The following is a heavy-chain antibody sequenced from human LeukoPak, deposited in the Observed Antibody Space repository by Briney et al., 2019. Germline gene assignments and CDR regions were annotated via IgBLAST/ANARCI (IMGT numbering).Heavy chain of an antibody. CDR3: ARIPCSSTSCYTPGFDY. D-gene: IGHD2-2*02. CDR1: GGSFSGYY. V-gene: IGHV4-34*01. J-gene: IGHJ4*02. CDR2: INHSGST. Sequence: SETLSLTCAVYGGSFSGYYWSWIRQPPGKGLEWIGEINHSGSTSYNPSLKSRVTISVDTSKNQFSLKLSSVTAADTAVYYCARIPCSSTSCYTPGFDYWGQGTLVTVSS.